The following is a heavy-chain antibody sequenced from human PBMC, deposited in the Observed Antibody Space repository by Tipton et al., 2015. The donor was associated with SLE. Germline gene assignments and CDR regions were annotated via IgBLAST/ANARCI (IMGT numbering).Heavy chain of an antibody. CDR3: ARQGVAGYYYYGMDV. V-gene: IGHV4-59*08. J-gene: IGHJ6*02. CDR2: IYYSGST. Sequence: TLSLTCTASGGSISSYYWSWIRQPPGKGLEWIGYIYYSGSTNYNPSLKSRVTISVDTSKNQFPLKLSSVTAADTAVYYCARQGVAGYYYYGMDVWGQGTTVTVSS. CDR1: GGSISSYY. D-gene: IGHD6-19*01.